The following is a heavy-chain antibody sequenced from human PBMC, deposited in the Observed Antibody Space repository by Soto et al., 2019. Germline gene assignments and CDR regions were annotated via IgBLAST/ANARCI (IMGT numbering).Heavy chain of an antibody. J-gene: IGHJ5*02. D-gene: IGHD3-10*01. Sequence: SETLSLTCTVSGGSISSGDYYWSWIRQPPGKGLEWIGYIYYSGSTYYNPSLKSRVTISVDTSKNQFSLKLSSVTAADTAVYYCARGSGSYYKWFDPWGQGTLVTVSS. CDR3: ARGSGSYYKWFDP. CDR1: GGSISSGDYY. V-gene: IGHV4-30-4*02. CDR2: IYYSGST.